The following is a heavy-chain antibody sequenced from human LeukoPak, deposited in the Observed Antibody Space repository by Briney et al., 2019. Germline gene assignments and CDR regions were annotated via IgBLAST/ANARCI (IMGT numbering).Heavy chain of an antibody. CDR1: GFSLDAYG. Sequence: PGGCLRLSCAASGFSLDAYGISWVRPAPGKGLEWVSGFNRNGVGADYGDSVKGRFTVSRDNARNSLYLQMSTLRAEDTALYFCARVSVVGATLRYFDFWGQGTPVTVSS. J-gene: IGHJ4*02. CDR2: FNRNGVGA. CDR3: ARVSVVGATLRYFDF. V-gene: IGHV3-20*04. D-gene: IGHD1-26*01.